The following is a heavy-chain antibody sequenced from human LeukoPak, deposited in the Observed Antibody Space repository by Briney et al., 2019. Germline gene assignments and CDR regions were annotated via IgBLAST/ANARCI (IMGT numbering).Heavy chain of an antibody. V-gene: IGHV3-9*01. CDR2: ISWNSGSL. D-gene: IGHD3-16*01. CDR3: AKEDRRGRHFDY. J-gene: IGHJ4*02. Sequence: SLRLSCAASRFTFDDYAMHWVRQAPGKGLEWVSDISWNSGSLGYADSVKGRFTISRDNAKNSLYLQMNSLRAEDTALYYCAKEDRRGRHFDYWGQGTLVTVSS. CDR1: RFTFDDYA.